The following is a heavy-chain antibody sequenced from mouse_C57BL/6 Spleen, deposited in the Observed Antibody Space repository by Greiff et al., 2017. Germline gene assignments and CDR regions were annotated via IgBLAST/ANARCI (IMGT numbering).Heavy chain of an antibody. CDR2: ISYDGSN. D-gene: IGHD1-1*01. CDR3: ARELHYYGSTGFAY. V-gene: IGHV3-6*01. Sequence: VQLKESGPGLVKPSQSLSLTCSVTGYSITSGYYWNWIRQFPGNKLEWMGYISYDGSNNYNPSLKNLISITLDTSKNQFFLKLNSVTTEDTATYYCARELHYYGSTGFAYWGQGTLVTVSA. J-gene: IGHJ3*01. CDR1: GYSITSGYY.